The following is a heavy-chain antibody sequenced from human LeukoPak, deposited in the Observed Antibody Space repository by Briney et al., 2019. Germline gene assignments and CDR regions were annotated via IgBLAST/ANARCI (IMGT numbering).Heavy chain of an antibody. Sequence: SVKLSCKASGGTFSSYAISWVRQAPGQGLEWMGGIIPIFGTANYAQKFQGRVTITTDASTSTAYMELSSLRSEDTAVYHCALTRSSSWYDAFDIWGQGTMVTVSS. V-gene: IGHV1-69*05. CDR3: ALTRSSSWYDAFDI. CDR2: IIPIFGTA. D-gene: IGHD6-13*01. J-gene: IGHJ3*02. CDR1: GGTFSSYA.